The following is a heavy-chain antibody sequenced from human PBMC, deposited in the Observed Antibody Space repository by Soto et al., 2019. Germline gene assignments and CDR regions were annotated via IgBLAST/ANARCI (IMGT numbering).Heavy chain of an antibody. J-gene: IGHJ2*01. Sequence: SETLSLTCTVSGGSISSGDYYWSWIRQPPGKGLEWIGYIYYSGSTYYNPSLKSRVTISVDTSRNQFSLKLSSVTAADTAVYYCAREYSYGYMSNCYFDLWGRGTLVTVSS. CDR1: GGSISSGDYY. CDR2: IYYSGST. CDR3: AREYSYGYMSNCYFDL. V-gene: IGHV4-30-4*01. D-gene: IGHD5-18*01.